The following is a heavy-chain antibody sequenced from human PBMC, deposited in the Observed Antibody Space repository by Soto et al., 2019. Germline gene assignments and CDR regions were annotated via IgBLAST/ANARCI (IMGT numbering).Heavy chain of an antibody. CDR1: DGSVNSDSYY. J-gene: IGHJ5*02. CDR3: ARHNGVTAMGLYNWLDP. CDR2: VSNSGTT. V-gene: IGHV4-61*01. Sequence: VQLQESGPRLVKPSETLSLTCTVSDGSVNSDSYYWSWIRQPPGKGLEWISSVSNSGTTNYNPSLKRRVTLSGDTSKNRFSLKLTPVTAADTAVDYCARHNGVTAMGLYNWLDPWGQGILVTVST. D-gene: IGHD2-21*02.